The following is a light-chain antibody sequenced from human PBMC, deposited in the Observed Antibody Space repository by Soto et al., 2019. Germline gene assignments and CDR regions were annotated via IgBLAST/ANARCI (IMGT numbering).Light chain of an antibody. CDR1: QGISNY. J-gene: IGKJ4*01. CDR2: AAS. V-gene: IGKV1-8*01. Sequence: AIRMTQSPSSLSASPGERVTITFRASQGISNYLAWYQQKPGKAPKLLIYAASTLDAGVPSRFSGSGSGTDFTLTISNLQSEDFATYHCQHYYSYPLSFAGGTKVDIK. CDR3: QHYYSYPLS.